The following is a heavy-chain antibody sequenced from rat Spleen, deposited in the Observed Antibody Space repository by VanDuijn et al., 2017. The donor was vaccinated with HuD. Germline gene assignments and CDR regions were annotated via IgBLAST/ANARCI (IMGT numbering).Heavy chain of an antibody. V-gene: IGHV2S12*01. J-gene: IGHJ4*01. CDR3: TRGTTGVMDA. D-gene: IGHD1-5*01. CDR2: ISSGGST. CDR1: GFSLTSNG. Sequence: QVQLKESGPGLVQPSQTLSLTCTVSGFSLTSNGVSWVRQPPGKGLEWIAAISSGGSTYYNSALKSRLSISRDTSKSHVFLKMNSLKTEDTAIYVCTRGTTGVMDACGQGASVTVSS.